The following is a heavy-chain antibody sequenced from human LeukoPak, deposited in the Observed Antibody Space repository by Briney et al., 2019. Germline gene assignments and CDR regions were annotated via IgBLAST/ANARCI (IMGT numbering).Heavy chain of an antibody. V-gene: IGHV3-7*01. D-gene: IGHD1-14*01. CDR1: GFTFSSYW. Sequence: PGGSLRLSCAASGFTFSSYWMSWVRQAPGKGLEWVANIKQDGSEKYYVDSVKGRFTISRDNAKNSLDLQMNSLRGEDTAVYYCARETCTTCHTYSYNYYMDVWGKGTTVTVSS. J-gene: IGHJ6*03. CDR2: IKQDGSEK. CDR3: ARETCTTCHTYSYNYYMDV.